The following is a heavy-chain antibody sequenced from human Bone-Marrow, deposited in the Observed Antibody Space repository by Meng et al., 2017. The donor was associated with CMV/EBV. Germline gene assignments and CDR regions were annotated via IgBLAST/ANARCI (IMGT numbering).Heavy chain of an antibody. CDR2: ISSTGGTI. CDR1: GLTFSDNF. V-gene: IGHV3-11*04. D-gene: IGHD3-16*01. CDR3: ARGWGSLLGI. Sequence: GGSLRPSCAASGLTFSDNFITWIRQAPGKGLEWVSYISSTGGTIYYADSVKGRFTISRDNAKNSLYLQMNSLRAEDTAVYYCARGWGSLLGIWGQGTMVTV. J-gene: IGHJ3*02.